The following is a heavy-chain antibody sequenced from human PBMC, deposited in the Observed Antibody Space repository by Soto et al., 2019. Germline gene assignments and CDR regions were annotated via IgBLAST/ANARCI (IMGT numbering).Heavy chain of an antibody. CDR3: ARERRITMIVVVTDAFDI. CDR1: GGSISSGDYY. Sequence: PSETLSLTCTVSGGSISSGDYYWSWIRQPPGKGLEWIGYIYYSGSTYYNPSLKSRVTISVDTSKNQFSLKLSSVTAADTAVYYCARERRITMIVVVTDAFDIWGQGNPGHRLL. V-gene: IGHV4-30-4*01. D-gene: IGHD3-22*01. J-gene: IGHJ3*02. CDR2: IYYSGST.